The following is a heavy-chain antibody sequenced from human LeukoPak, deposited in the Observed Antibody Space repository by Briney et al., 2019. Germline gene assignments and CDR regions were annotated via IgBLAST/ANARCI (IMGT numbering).Heavy chain of an antibody. CDR1: GFTFHTYW. Sequence: PGGSLRLSCAASGFTFHTYWMTWVRQAPGKGLEWVANIKQDGSEGYYVDSVKGRFAISRDNAKNSLFLQMNSLRAEDMALYYCAKQGSSGWYGIVGATYFDYWGQGTLVTVSS. CDR2: IKQDGSEG. CDR3: AKQGSSGWYGIVGATYFDY. V-gene: IGHV3-7*03. J-gene: IGHJ4*02. D-gene: IGHD1-26*01.